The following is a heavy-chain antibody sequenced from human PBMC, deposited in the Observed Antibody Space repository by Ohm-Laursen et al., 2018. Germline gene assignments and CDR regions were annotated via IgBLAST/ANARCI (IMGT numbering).Heavy chain of an antibody. CDR2: INHRGNT. CDR1: SGSFGPYY. Sequence: SETLSLTCALYSGSFGPYYWSWIRQPPGKGLEWIGEINHRGNTNYSPSLKSRVTMSVGTSRNHFSLELTSVTAADTAVYYCAREYSDDGGYRYDAFDVWGHGTVVTVSS. D-gene: IGHD2-15*01. J-gene: IGHJ3*01. CDR3: AREYSDDGGYRYDAFDV. V-gene: IGHV4-34*01.